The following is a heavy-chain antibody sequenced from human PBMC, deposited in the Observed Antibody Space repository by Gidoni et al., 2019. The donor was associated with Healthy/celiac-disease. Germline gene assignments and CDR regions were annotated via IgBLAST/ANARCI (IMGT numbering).Heavy chain of an antibody. J-gene: IGHJ6*02. CDR3: ARAGYCSGGSCYYYYYGMDV. Sequence: EVQLVESGGGLVQPGGSLRLSCAASGFTVSSNYMSWVRQAPGKGLEWVSVIYSGGSTYYADSVKGRFTISRDNSKNTLYLQMNSLRAEDTAVYYCARAGYCSGGSCYYYYYGMDVWGQGTTVTVS. CDR2: IYSGGST. D-gene: IGHD2-15*01. CDR1: GFTVSSNY. V-gene: IGHV3-66*02.